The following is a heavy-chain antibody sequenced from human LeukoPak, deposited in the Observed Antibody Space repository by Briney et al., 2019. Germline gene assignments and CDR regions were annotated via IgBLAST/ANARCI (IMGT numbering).Heavy chain of an antibody. CDR1: GGSISSGGYY. Sequence: SQTLSLTCTVSGGSISSGGYYWSWIRQHPGKGLEWIGYIYYSGSTYYNPSLKSRVTISVDTSKNQFSLKLSSVTAADTAVYYCARARYDILTGYYLGGPFDYCGQGTLVTVSS. CDR2: IYYSGST. J-gene: IGHJ4*02. CDR3: ARARYDILTGYYLGGPFDY. V-gene: IGHV4-31*03. D-gene: IGHD3-9*01.